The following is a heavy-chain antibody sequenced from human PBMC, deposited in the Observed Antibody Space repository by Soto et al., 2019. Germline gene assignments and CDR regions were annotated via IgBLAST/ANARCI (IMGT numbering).Heavy chain of an antibody. D-gene: IGHD3-10*01. CDR3: ARGGGLIDAAGDEGYVAY. V-gene: IGHV1-46*01. CDR1: GYTFTSYY. Sequence: QVQLVQSGAEVKKPGASVKVSCKASGYTFTSYYMHWVRQAPGQGLEWMGIINPSGGSTSYAQQFQGRVTMTRDTSQRTVYMELRSPSAEATAVDYCARGGGLIDAAGDEGYVAYWGQGTLVTFSS. CDR2: INPSGGST. J-gene: IGHJ4*02.